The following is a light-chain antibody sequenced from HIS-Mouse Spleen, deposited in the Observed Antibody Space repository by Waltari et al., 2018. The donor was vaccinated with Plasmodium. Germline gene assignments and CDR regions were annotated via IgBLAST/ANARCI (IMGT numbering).Light chain of an antibody. CDR3: YSTDSSGNHRV. CDR2: EDS. J-gene: IGLJ3*02. CDR1: ALPKKY. V-gene: IGLV3-10*01. Sequence: SYELTQPPSVSVSPGQTARITCSGDALPKKYAYWYQQNSGQAPVLVIYEDSKRPPGIPERFSGARSGTMATLTISGAQVEDEADYYCYSTDSSGNHRVFGGGTKLTVL.